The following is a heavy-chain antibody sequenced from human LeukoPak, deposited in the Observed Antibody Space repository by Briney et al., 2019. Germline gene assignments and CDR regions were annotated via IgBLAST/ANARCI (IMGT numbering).Heavy chain of an antibody. J-gene: IGHJ4*02. CDR3: ARAVGTDGYNLWVY. CDR1: GGSFSGYY. V-gene: IGHV4-34*01. CDR2: ISQSGNT. Sequence: SETLSLTCAVYGGSFSGYYWSWIRQPPGKGLAWIGEISQSGNTNYNPSLKSRVTISLDTSMNQFSLKLSSVTAADTAVYYCARAVGTDGYNLWVYWGQGTLVTVSS. D-gene: IGHD5-24*01.